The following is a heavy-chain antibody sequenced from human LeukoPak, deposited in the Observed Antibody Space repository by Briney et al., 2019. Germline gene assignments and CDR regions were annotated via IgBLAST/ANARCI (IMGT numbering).Heavy chain of an antibody. CDR2: ISYDGSNK. Sequence: PGGSLRLSCAASGFTFSSYAMHWVRQAPGKGLEWVAVISYDGSNKYYADSVKGRFTISRDNSKNTLYLQMNSLRAEDTAVYYCARDGLGWFDPWGQGTLVTVSS. CDR3: ARDGLGWFDP. J-gene: IGHJ5*02. V-gene: IGHV3-30*04. CDR1: GFTFSSYA.